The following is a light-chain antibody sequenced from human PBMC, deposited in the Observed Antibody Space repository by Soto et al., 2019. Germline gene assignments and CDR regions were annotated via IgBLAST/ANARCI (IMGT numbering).Light chain of an antibody. Sequence: IVMTQSPPSLTVTPGEPASISCRSSQRLLHSNGNNFLDWYLQKPGQSPQLLIYLGSNRASGVPDRVSGSEAGTDFTLKISRVEAEDVGVYYCMQALQTPYTFGQGTKVDIK. V-gene: IGKV2-28*01. CDR3: MQALQTPYT. CDR2: LGS. J-gene: IGKJ2*01. CDR1: QRLLHSNGNNF.